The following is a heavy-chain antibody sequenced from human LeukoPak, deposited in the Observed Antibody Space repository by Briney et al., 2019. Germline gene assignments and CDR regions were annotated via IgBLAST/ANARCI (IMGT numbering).Heavy chain of an antibody. J-gene: IGHJ4*02. CDR2: IKQDGSDK. CDR1: GFTFSSYW. Sequence: GGSLRLSCAASGFTFSSYWMTWVRQAPGKGLEWVANIKQDGSDKYYVDSVRARFTISRDNAKNSLYLQMNSLRVEDTAVYYCARGYQRPDYWGQGTLITVSS. CDR3: ARGYQRPDY. V-gene: IGHV3-7*01. D-gene: IGHD2-2*01.